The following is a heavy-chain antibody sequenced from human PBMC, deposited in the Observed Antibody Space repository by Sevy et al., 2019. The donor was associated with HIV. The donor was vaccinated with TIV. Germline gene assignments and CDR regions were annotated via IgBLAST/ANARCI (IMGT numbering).Heavy chain of an antibody. CDR1: GFTFSSYS. CDR3: ARWDADRRWYFDY. V-gene: IGHV3-21*01. Sequence: GGSLRLSCAASGFTFSSYSMNWVRQAPGKGLEWVSSISSSSDYVFHADSVKGRFTISRANAKNSLYLQMKSVRAEDTAVYYCARWDADRRWYFDYWGQGTLVTVSS. D-gene: IGHD1-26*01. CDR2: ISSSSDYV. J-gene: IGHJ4*02.